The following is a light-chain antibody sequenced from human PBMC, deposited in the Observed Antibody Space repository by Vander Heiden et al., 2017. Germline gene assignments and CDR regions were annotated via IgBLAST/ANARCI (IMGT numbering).Light chain of an antibody. Sequence: SFLTPPPSLSPPPRLTFTISCTGRSSNIGAGSDVHWYQQLPGTAPKRLIYGNSNRPSGVPDRFSGSKSGTSASLAITGLQAEDEADYYCQSYDSSLSVVVFGGGTKLTVL. V-gene: IGLV1-40*01. CDR2: GNS. J-gene: IGLJ2*01. CDR1: SSNIGAGSD. CDR3: QSYDSSLSVVV.